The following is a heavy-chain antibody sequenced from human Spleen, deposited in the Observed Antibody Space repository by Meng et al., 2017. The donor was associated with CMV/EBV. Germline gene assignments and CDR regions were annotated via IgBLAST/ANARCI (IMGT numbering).Heavy chain of an antibody. D-gene: IGHD2-2*01. CDR2: MNPNSGNT. V-gene: IGHV1-8*01. J-gene: IGHJ6*02. CDR1: GYTFTSYG. CDR3: ARGRYCGSTSCSPYYYYGMDV. Sequence: ASVKVSCKASGYTFTSYGISWVRQAPGQGLEWMGWMNPNSGNTGYAQKFQGRVTMTRNTSISTAYMELSSLRSEDTAVYYCARGRYCGSTSCSPYYYYGMDVWGQGTTVTVSS.